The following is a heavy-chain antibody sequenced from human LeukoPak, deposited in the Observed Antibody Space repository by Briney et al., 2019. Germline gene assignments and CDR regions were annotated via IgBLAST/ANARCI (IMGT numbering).Heavy chain of an antibody. CDR3: AALMVRGRSERDYFDY. CDR1: GHTLTELS. CDR2: FDPEDGET. D-gene: IGHD3-10*01. V-gene: IGHV1-24*01. J-gene: IGHJ4*02. Sequence: GASVKVSCKVSGHTLTELSMHWVRQAPGKGLEWMGGFDPEDGETIYAQKFQERVTITRDMSTSTAYMELSSLRSEDTAVYYCAALMVRGRSERDYFDYWGQGTLVTVSS.